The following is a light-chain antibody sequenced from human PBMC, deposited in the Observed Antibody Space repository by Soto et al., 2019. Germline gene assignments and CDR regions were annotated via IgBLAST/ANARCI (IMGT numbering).Light chain of an antibody. V-gene: IGKV1-39*01. Sequence: DIQRTQSPSSLSAAVGDRVRITCRASQTISTYLNWYQQKPGTAPKLLIYAASTLQSGVPSRFSGSGSGTDFTLTISSLQPEDVATYYCQKYNSAPQTFGQGTKVDIK. CDR3: QKYNSAPQT. CDR1: QTISTY. CDR2: AAS. J-gene: IGKJ1*01.